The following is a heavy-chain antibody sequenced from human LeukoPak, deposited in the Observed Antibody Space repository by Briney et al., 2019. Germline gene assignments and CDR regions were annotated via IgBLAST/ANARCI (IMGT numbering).Heavy chain of an antibody. CDR2: IIPSGHTT. V-gene: IGHV3-23*01. D-gene: IGHD5-24*01. CDR1: GFTFSSHG. Sequence: GGPLRLSCVASGFTFSSHGMNWVRQAPGKGLEWVSGIIPSGHTTYYADSVRGRFTISRDNSRNTVYLQMNSLRAEDTAVYYCAKDDRWLQFCCWGQGTLVTVSA. CDR3: AKDDRWLQFCC. J-gene: IGHJ4*02.